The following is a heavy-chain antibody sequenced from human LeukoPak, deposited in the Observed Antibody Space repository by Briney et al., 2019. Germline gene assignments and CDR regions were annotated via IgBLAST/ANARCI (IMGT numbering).Heavy chain of an antibody. J-gene: IGHJ3*02. CDR3: AGYYYYDSSGYPDAFDI. Sequence: PGGSLRLSCAPSGFTVSSNYMSWVRQAPGKGLEWVSVIYSGGSTYYADSVKGRFTISRHNSKNTLYLQMNSLRAEDTAVYYCAGYYYYDSSGYPDAFDIWGQGTMVTVSS. V-gene: IGHV3-53*04. CDR1: GFTVSSNY. D-gene: IGHD3-22*01. CDR2: IYSGGST.